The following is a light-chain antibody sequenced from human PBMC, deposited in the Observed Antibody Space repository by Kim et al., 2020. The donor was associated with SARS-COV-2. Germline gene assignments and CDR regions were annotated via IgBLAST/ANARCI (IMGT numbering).Light chain of an antibody. CDR3: QVWDSSSDNRV. V-gene: IGLV3-21*04. Sequence: APGKKDRITCGGKNLGSKSVDWYRRKPGQAPVLGIYYDSDRHSGVPERFSGSNSGNTATLTISRVEGGDEADYYCQVWDSSSDNRVFGGGTQLTVL. J-gene: IGLJ3*02. CDR1: NLGSKS. CDR2: YDS.